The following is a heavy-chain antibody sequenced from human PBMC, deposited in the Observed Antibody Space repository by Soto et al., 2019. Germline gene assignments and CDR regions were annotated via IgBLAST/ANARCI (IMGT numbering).Heavy chain of an antibody. J-gene: IGHJ4*02. D-gene: IGHD3-16*01. CDR1: DFTFRNSW. CDR2: IKPDGGAT. Sequence: GGSLRLSCATSDFTFRNSWINWVRQAPGKGLEWVANIKPDGGATNYVDSVKGRFTISRDNVRNSASLQMNSLRVEDTAVYFCFGGNGGPQWGQGTLVSVSS. V-gene: IGHV3-7*03. CDR3: FGGNGGPQ.